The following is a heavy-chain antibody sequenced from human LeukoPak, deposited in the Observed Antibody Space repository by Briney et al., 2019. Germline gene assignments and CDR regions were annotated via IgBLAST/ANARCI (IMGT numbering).Heavy chain of an antibody. V-gene: IGHV4-34*01. Sequence: SETLSLTCAVYGGSFSGYYWSWIRQPPGKGLEWIGEIDHSGSVNYNPSLKSRVTISVDTSKNQFSLKLSSVTAADTAVYYCARSMITFGGVLDHWGQGTLVTVSS. CDR3: ARSMITFGGVLDH. D-gene: IGHD3-16*01. CDR2: IDHSGSV. CDR1: GGSFSGYY. J-gene: IGHJ4*02.